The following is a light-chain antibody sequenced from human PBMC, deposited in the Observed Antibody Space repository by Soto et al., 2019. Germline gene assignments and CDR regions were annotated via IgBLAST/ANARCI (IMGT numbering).Light chain of an antibody. CDR2: DVS. V-gene: IGLV2-14*01. J-gene: IGLJ2*01. CDR3: SSYTSSSTPVV. CDR1: SSDVGGYNY. Sequence: QSVLTQPASASGSPGQSITISCTGTSSDVGGYNYVSWYQQHPGKAPKLMIYDVSNRPSGVSNRFSGSKSGNTASLTISGLQAEDEADYYCSSYTSSSTPVVFGGGTKLTV.